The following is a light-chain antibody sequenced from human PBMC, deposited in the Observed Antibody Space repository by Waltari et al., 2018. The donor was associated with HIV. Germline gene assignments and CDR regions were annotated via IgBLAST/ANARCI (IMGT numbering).Light chain of an antibody. J-gene: IGLJ2*01. V-gene: IGLV3-25*03. CDR2: KDT. CDR3: QSEDRSATYVI. CDR1: ALPKQS. Sequence: SELTQPPSVSVFPGQTARITCSGDALPKQSAYWYQQKPGQAPLLVIYKDTDRPSGIPERFSGSSSGTTVTLTISGVQAEDEADYYCQSEDRSATYVIFGGGTKLTVL.